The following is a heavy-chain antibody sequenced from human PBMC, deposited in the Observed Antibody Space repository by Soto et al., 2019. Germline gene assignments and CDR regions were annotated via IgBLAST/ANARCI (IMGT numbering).Heavy chain of an antibody. CDR1: GFTFSSYA. CDR3: AKAGPYYPRPDFLTGYYYYMDV. V-gene: IGHV3-23*01. Sequence: GGSLRLSCAASGFTFSSYAMSWVRQAPGKGLEWVSAISGSGGSTYYADSVKGRFTISRDNSKNTLYLQMNSLRAEDTAVYYCAKAGPYYPRPDFLTGYYYYMDVWGKGTTVTVSS. J-gene: IGHJ6*03. D-gene: IGHD3-9*01. CDR2: ISGSGGST.